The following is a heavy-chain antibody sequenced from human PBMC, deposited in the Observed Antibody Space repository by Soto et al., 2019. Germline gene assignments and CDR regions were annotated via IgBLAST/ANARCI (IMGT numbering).Heavy chain of an antibody. Sequence: PSETLSLTCTVSGGSISSSSYYWGWIRQPPGKGLEWIGSIYYSGSTYYNPSLKSRVTISIDTSKNQFSLKLSSVTAADTAVYYCARQAREGYNAPVYWGQGTLVTVSS. D-gene: IGHD5-12*01. CDR2: IYYSGST. CDR3: ARQAREGYNAPVY. V-gene: IGHV4-39*01. J-gene: IGHJ4*02. CDR1: GGSISSSSYY.